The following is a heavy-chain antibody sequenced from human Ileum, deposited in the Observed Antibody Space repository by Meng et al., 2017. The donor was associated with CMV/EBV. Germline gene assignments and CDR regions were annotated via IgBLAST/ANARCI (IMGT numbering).Heavy chain of an antibody. Sequence: EVPVLVVGGGLVQPGGSLRLYCADTGFTFSDYWMHWVRQVPGEGLVWVSRINTDGNMTSHAESVRGRFTISRDNAKNTLYLQMNDLRADDSAVYYCVRDLVGNRDYWGQGTLVTVSS. D-gene: IGHD1-14*01. V-gene: IGHV3-74*03. CDR1: GFTFSDYW. CDR3: VRDLVGNRDY. J-gene: IGHJ4*02. CDR2: INTDGNMT.